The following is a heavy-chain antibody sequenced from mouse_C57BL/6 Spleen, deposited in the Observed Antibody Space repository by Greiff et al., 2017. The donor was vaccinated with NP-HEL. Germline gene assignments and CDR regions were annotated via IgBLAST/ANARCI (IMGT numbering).Heavy chain of an antibody. CDR3: ARGGYSRYFDV. CDR1: GYTFTSYW. D-gene: IGHD2-5*01. Sequence: QVQLQQPGAELVKPGASVKLSCKASGYTFTSYWMHWVKQRPGQGLEWIGMIHPNSGSTNYNEKFKSKATLTVDKSSSTAYMQLSSLTSEDTAVYYCARGGYSRYFDVWGTGTTVTVSS. CDR2: IHPNSGST. J-gene: IGHJ1*03. V-gene: IGHV1-64*01.